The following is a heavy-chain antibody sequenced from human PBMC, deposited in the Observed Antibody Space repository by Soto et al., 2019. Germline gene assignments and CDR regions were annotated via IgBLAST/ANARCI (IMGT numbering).Heavy chain of an antibody. CDR1: GFTFRSYG. CDR3: ARESIAVAGTFWFDP. V-gene: IGHV3-33*01. Sequence: QVQLVESGGGVVQPGRSLRLSCAASGFTFRSYGMHWVRQAPGKGLEWVAVIWYDGSNKYYADSVKGRFTISRDNSKNTLYLQMNSLRAEDTAVYYCARESIAVAGTFWFDPWGQGTLVTVSS. D-gene: IGHD6-19*01. J-gene: IGHJ5*02. CDR2: IWYDGSNK.